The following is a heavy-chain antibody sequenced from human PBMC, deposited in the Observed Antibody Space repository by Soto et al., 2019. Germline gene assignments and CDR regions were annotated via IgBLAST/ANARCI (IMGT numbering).Heavy chain of an antibody. CDR2: ISYDGSNK. CDR1: GFTFSSYG. CDR3: AKGSGSYSDYFDY. D-gene: IGHD1-26*01. V-gene: IGHV3-30*18. Sequence: GGSLRLSCAASGFTFSSYGMHWVRQAPGKGLEWVAVISYDGSNKYYADSVKGRFTISRDNSKNTLYLQMNSLRAEDTAVYYCAKGSGSYSDYFDYWGQGTLVTVSS. J-gene: IGHJ4*02.